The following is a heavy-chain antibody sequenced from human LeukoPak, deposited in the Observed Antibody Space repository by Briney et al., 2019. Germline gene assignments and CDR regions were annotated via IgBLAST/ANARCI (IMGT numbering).Heavy chain of an antibody. CDR1: GGSISSYY. CDR2: IYLSGRT. D-gene: IGHD3-16*02. V-gene: IGHV4-59*01. CDR3: ARDYRYYDYVWGSYRSTNGYYYYGMDV. J-gene: IGHJ6*02. Sequence: SQTLSLTCTVSGGSISSYYWSWVRQPPGKGLEWLGFIYLSGRTNYNTSLKSRVTISVDTSKNQFSLKLSSVTAADTAVYYCARDYRYYDYVWGSYRSTNGYYYYGMDVWGQGTTVSVSS.